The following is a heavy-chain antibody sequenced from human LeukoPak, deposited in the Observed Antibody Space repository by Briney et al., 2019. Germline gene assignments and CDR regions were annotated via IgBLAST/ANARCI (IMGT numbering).Heavy chain of an antibody. CDR1: GGSISSYY. D-gene: IGHD7-27*01. CDR2: IYPRGST. CDR3: ARFSPRAMGNYLDF. Sequence: SETLSLTCTVSGGSISSYYWSWIRQRPGKGLEWIGYIYPRGSTYYNPSLKSRVILSLDKSANQFSLNLSSVTAADTAVYYCARFSPRAMGNYLDFWGQGTLVTVSS. J-gene: IGHJ4*02. V-gene: IGHV4-4*09.